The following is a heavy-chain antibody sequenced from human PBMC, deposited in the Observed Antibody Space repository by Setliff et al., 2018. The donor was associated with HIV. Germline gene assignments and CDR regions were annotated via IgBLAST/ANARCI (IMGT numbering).Heavy chain of an antibody. D-gene: IGHD3-9*01. Sequence: SETLSLTCTVSGGSFSSHYWSWIRQPPGKGLEWIGSFYYSGSTNNNPSLKSRVTISVDTSKSQFSLKLNSVTAADTAVYYCAREDWAEHYWGQGTLVTVSS. CDR3: AREDWAEHY. J-gene: IGHJ4*02. V-gene: IGHV4-59*11. CDR2: FYYSGST. CDR1: GGSFSSHY.